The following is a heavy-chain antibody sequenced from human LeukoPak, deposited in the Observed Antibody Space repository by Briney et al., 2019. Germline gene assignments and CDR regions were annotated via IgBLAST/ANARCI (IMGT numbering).Heavy chain of an antibody. Sequence: SETLSLTCTVSGGSISSSSYYWGWIRQPPGKGLEWIGSIYYSGSTYYNPSLKSRVTISVDTSKNQFSLKLSSVTAADTAVYYCARDTPYYSGSYTDFGYWGQGTLVTVSS. J-gene: IGHJ4*02. CDR2: IYYSGST. CDR1: GGSISSSSYY. V-gene: IGHV4-39*02. CDR3: ARDTPYYSGSYTDFGY. D-gene: IGHD1-26*01.